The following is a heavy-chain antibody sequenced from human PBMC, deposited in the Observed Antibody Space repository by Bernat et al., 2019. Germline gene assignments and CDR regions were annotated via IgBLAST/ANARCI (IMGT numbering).Heavy chain of an antibody. CDR3: ARDSTNMVQGVPGYYYYYDMDV. J-gene: IGHJ6*03. CDR2: ISSSSSYI. Sequence: EVQLVESGGGLVKPGGSLRLSCAASGFTFSSYSMNWVRQAPGKGLEWVSYISSSSSYIYYADSVKGRFTISRDNAKNSLFLQMNSLRDEDTAVYYCARDSTNMVQGVPGYYYYYDMDVWGKGTTVTVSS. V-gene: IGHV3-21*05. CDR1: GFTFSSYS. D-gene: IGHD3-10*01.